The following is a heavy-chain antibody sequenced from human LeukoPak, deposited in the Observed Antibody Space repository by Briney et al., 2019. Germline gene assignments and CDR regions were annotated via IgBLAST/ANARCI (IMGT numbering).Heavy chain of an antibody. CDR2: ISGSGGST. CDR3: AKGYSGSYFDY. D-gene: IGHD1-26*01. J-gene: IGHJ4*02. Sequence: GGSLRLSCAASGFTFSNYAMSWVRQAPGKGLEWVSTISGSGGSTYYADSVKGRFTISRDNSKNTLNLQMNSLRAEDTAVYYCAKGYSGSYFDYWGQGTLVTVSS. V-gene: IGHV3-23*01. CDR1: GFTFSNYA.